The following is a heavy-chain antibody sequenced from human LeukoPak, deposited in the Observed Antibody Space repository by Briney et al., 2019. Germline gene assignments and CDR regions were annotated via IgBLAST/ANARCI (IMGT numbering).Heavy chain of an antibody. CDR2: IYTSGST. CDR1: GDSFSNYY. V-gene: IGHV4-4*07. CDR3: ARDLGYDSSGYHY. D-gene: IGHD3-22*01. Sequence: SETLSLTCTVSGDSFSNYYWSWIRQPAGRGLEWIGRIYTSGSTNYNPSLKSRVTMSIDTSKKEFSLTLNSVTAADTAVYYCARDLGYDSSGYHYWGQGTLVTVSS. J-gene: IGHJ4*02.